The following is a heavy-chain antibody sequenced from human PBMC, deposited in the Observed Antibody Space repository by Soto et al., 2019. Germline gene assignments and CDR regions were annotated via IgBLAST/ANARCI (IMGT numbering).Heavy chain of an antibody. V-gene: IGHV4-34*01. Sequence: SETLSLTCAVYGGSFSGYYWSWIRQPPGKGLEWIRGINHSGSTNYNPDLKSRVTISVDTSKNQFSRTLSSVTAADTAVYYCARGGSAYSYASTKTYYYYYYGLDVWGQVTTVTVSS. J-gene: IGHJ6*02. CDR2: INHSGST. CDR3: ARGGSAYSYASTKTYYYYYYGLDV. D-gene: IGHD5-18*01. CDR1: GGSFSGYY.